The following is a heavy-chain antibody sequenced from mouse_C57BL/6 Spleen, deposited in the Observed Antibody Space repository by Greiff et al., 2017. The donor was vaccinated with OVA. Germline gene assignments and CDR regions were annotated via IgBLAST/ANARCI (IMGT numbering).Heavy chain of an antibody. CDR3: ARMGGNPWYFDV. V-gene: IGHV1-18*01. CDR1: GYTFTDYN. Sequence: EVQLVESGPELVKPGASVKIPCKASGYTFTDYNMDWVKQSHGKSLEWIGDINPNNGGTIYNQKFKGTATLTVDKSSSTAYMELRSLTSEDTAVYYCARMGGNPWYFDVWGTGTTVTVSS. CDR2: INPNNGGT. D-gene: IGHD2-1*01. J-gene: IGHJ1*03.